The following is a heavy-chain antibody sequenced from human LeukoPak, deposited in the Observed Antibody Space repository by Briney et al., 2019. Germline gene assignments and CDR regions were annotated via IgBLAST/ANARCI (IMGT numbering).Heavy chain of an antibody. CDR1: GFTFSTYA. V-gene: IGHV3-30*18. J-gene: IGHJ5*02. CDR3: AKGYGSSTSYGNWFDP. Sequence: GGSLRLSCGASGFTFSTYAMHWVRQTPDKGLEWVAFISSGGTSENYADSVKGRFTISRDNSKNTLYLRMNNLTPEDTAVYYCAKGYGSSTSYGNWFDPWGQGTLVTVSS. D-gene: IGHD2-2*01. CDR2: ISSGGTSE.